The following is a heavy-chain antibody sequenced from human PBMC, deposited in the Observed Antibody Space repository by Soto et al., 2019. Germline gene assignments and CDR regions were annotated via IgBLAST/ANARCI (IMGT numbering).Heavy chain of an antibody. J-gene: IGHJ4*02. Sequence: QVQLQQWGAGLLKPSETLSLTCAGYGGSFSGYYWTWIRQPPGTGLERIGEINHSGSTNYNPSLKSRVTISVDTSKNQFSLKLTSVTAADTAVYYCARDKITGLFDYWGQGTLVTVSS. V-gene: IGHV4-34*01. CDR1: GGSFSGYY. CDR3: ARDKITGLFDY. D-gene: IGHD2-8*02. CDR2: INHSGST.